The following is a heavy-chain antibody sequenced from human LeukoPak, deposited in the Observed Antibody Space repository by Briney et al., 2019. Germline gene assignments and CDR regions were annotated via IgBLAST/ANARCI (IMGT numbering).Heavy chain of an antibody. J-gene: IGHJ3*02. CDR2: IYTSGST. Sequence: SQTLFLTCTVSGGSISSGSYYWSWIRQPAGKGLEWNGRIYTSGSTNYNPSLKSRVTISVDTSKNQFSLKLSSVTAADTAVYYCARISSSLVGDDAFDIWGQGTMVTVSS. D-gene: IGHD6-6*01. CDR3: ARISSSLVGDDAFDI. V-gene: IGHV4-61*02. CDR1: GGSISSGSYY.